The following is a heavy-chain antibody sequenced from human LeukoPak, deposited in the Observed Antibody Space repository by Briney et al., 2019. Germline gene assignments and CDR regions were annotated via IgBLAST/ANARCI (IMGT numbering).Heavy chain of an antibody. CDR3: ARVAVAGIYYYYYYMDV. D-gene: IGHD6-19*01. J-gene: IGHJ6*03. CDR2: IIPIFGTA. CDR1: GGTFSSYA. Sequence: SVKVSCKASGGTFSSYAISWVRQAPGQGLEWMGRIIPIFGTANYAQKFQGRVTITTDESTSTAYMELSSLRSEDTAVYYCARVAVAGIYYYYYYMDVWGKGTTVTVSS. V-gene: IGHV1-69*05.